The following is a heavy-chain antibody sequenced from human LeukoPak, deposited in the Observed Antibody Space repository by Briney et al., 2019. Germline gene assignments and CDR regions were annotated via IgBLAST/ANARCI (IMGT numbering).Heavy chain of an antibody. CDR2: ISGSGGST. D-gene: IGHD4-17*01. CDR1: GFTFSSYA. Sequence: QPGGSLRLSCAASGFTFSSYAMSWVRQAPGKGLEWVSAISGSGGSTYYADSVKGRFTISRDNSKNTLYLQMNSLRAEDTAVYYCAKSWRYGDYQRARYFDYWGQGTLVTVSS. J-gene: IGHJ4*02. CDR3: AKSWRYGDYQRARYFDY. V-gene: IGHV3-23*01.